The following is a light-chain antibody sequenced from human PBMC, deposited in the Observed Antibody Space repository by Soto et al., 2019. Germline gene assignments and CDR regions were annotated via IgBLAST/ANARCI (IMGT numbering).Light chain of an antibody. Sequence: QSALTQTASVSASPGQSIPISCSGTSSDVGSYNLVSWYQHYPGKAPKLIIYEGSRRPSGVSDRFSGSKSGNTASLTISGLQAEDEADYYCCSYATSRTVVFGGGTKVTVL. V-gene: IGLV2-23*01. CDR3: CSYATSRTVV. J-gene: IGLJ3*02. CDR1: SSDVGSYNL. CDR2: EGS.